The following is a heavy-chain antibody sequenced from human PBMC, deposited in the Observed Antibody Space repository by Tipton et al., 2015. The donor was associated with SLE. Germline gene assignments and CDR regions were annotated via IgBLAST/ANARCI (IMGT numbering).Heavy chain of an antibody. CDR3: ARVYDFWSGYYNLPFDY. D-gene: IGHD3-3*01. J-gene: IGHJ4*02. CDR1: GYSISSGYY. V-gene: IGHV4-38-2*01. Sequence: TLSLTCAVSGYSISSGYYWGWIRQPPGEGLEWIGSIYHSGSTYYNPSLKSRVTISVDTSKNQFSLKLSSVTAADTAVYYCARVYDFWSGYYNLPFDYWGQGTLVTVSS. CDR2: IYHSGST.